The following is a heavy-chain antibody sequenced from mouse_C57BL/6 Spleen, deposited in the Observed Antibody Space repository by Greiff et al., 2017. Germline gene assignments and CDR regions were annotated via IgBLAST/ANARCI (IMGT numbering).Heavy chain of an antibody. CDR2: ISSGGSYT. V-gene: IGHV5-6*01. J-gene: IGHJ1*03. CDR1: GFTFSSYG. Sequence: EVKVVESGGDLVKPGGSLKLSCAASGFTFSSYGMSWVRQTPDKRLEWVATISSGGSYTYYPDSVKGRFTISRDNAKNTLYLQMSSLKSEDTTMYYYARPTRGYFDVWGTGTTVTVSS. CDR3: ARPTRGYFDV. D-gene: IGHD2-1*01.